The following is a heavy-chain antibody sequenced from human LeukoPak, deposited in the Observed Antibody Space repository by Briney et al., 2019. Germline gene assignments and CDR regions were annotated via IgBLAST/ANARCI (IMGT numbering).Heavy chain of an antibody. J-gene: IGHJ4*02. D-gene: IGHD5-18*01. CDR2: IYYSGST. Sequence: SETLSLTRTVSGGSISSYYWSWIRQPPGKGLEWIGYIYYSGSTNYNPSLKSRVTISVDTSKNQFSLKLSSVTAADTAVYYCARHKGTAMVGLDYWGQGTLVTVSS. CDR3: ARHKGTAMVGLDY. CDR1: GGSISSYY. V-gene: IGHV4-59*08.